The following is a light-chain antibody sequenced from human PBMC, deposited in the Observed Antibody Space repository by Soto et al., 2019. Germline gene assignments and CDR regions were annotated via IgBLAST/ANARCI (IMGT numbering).Light chain of an antibody. CDR3: QQYASLPIT. V-gene: IGKV1-33*01. J-gene: IGKJ5*01. Sequence: DIQMTHSPSSLSASVGDIVTITCQASQDISNYLNWYQQKPGKAPKLLIYDASNLETGVPSRFSGSGSGTDFAFIINSLQPEDVATYFCQQYASLPITLGQGTRLEIK. CDR1: QDISNY. CDR2: DAS.